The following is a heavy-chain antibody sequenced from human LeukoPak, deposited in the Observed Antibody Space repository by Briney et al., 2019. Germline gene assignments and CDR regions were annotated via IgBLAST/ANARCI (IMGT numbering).Heavy chain of an antibody. CDR2: ISVNGGSS. V-gene: IGHV3-23*01. CDR1: GFNFFRYA. J-gene: IGHJ3*02. D-gene: IGHD4-17*01. Sequence: PGGSLRLSCAASGFNFFRYAMSWVRQAPGKGLEWVSAISVNGGSSYYADSVKGRFTISRDNSKNMLFLQMKSLRGEDTAVYYCAKSLNVDYLFDAFDIWGQGTMVTVSS. CDR3: AKSLNVDYLFDAFDI.